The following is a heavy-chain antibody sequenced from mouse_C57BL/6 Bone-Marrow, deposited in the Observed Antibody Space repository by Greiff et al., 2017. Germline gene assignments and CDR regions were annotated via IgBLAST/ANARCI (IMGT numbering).Heavy chain of an antibody. CDR2: FHPNSGST. CDR3: ARERVGREWFAY. D-gene: IGHD4-1*01. CDR1: GYTFTSYW. J-gene: IGHJ3*01. V-gene: IGHV1-64*01. Sequence: QVQLQQPGAELVKPGASVKLSCKASGYTFTSYWMHWVKQRPGQGLEWIGMFHPNSGSTNYNEKFKSTATLTVDKSSSTAYMQLSRLTSEDSAVYYCARERVGREWFAYWGQGTLVTVSA.